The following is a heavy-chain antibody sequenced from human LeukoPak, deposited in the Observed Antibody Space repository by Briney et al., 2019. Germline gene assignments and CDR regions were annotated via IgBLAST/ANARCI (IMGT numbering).Heavy chain of an antibody. CDR3: ARDLGAGEYDS. CDR2: ISKSGTP. J-gene: IGHJ5*02. V-gene: IGHV4-59*01. D-gene: IGHD3-10*01. Sequence: SETLALTCTVSGCSISRYYWSWIRQPPGKGLEWIGYISKSGTPTYNPTVKCRFPISRDTSKNQFSLKLTAVTAGDTAVYYGARDLGAGEYDSWGQGTLVAASS. CDR1: GCSISRYY.